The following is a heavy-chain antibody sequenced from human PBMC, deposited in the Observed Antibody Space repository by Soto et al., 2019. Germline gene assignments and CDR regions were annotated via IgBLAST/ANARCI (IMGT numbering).Heavy chain of an antibody. CDR2: IIPIFGTA. Sequence: QVQLVQSGAEGKKPGSSVKVSCKASGGTFSSYAISWVRQAPGQGLEWMGGIIPIFGTANYAQKFQGRVTITADKSTSTAYMELSSLRSEDTAVYFCSRETGDGYNFYYWGQGTLVTVSS. J-gene: IGHJ4*02. V-gene: IGHV1-69*06. D-gene: IGHD1-1*01. CDR3: SRETGDGYNFYY. CDR1: GGTFSSYA.